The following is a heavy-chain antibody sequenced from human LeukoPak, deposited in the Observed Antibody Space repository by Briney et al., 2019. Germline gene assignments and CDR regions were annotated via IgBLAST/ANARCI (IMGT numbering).Heavy chain of an antibody. J-gene: IGHJ4*02. CDR1: GFTFSSYA. V-gene: IGHV3-23*01. CDR2: ISGSGGST. Sequence: PGGSLRLSCAASGFTFSSYAMSWVRQAPGKGLEWVSAISGSGGSTYYADSVKGRFTISRDNSKNTLYLQMNSLRAEDTAVYYCAKSDVGMVTATLDYWGQGTLVTVSS. CDR3: AKSDVGMVTATLDY. D-gene: IGHD2-21*02.